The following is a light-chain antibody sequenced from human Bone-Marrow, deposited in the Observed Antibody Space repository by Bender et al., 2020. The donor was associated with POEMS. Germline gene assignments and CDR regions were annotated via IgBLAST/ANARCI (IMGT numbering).Light chain of an antibody. CDR2: EVT. CDR3: SSYAGSYSFS. V-gene: IGLV2-8*01. J-gene: IGLJ1*01. CDR1: SSGVGTYNL. Sequence: QSALTQPASVSGSPGQSVTISCTGTSSGVGTYNLVSWYLQYPGKAPKVIMYEVTKRPSGVPDRFSGSKSGNTASLTVSGLQADDEADYYCSSYAGSYSFSFGTGTKVTVL.